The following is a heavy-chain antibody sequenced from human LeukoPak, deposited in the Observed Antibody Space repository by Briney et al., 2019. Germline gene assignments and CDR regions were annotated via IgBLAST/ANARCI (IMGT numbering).Heavy chain of an antibody. CDR1: GYTFTSYY. J-gene: IGHJ3*02. CDR2: INPSGGST. V-gene: IGHV1-46*01. CDR3: ARETGLGDAFDI. Sequence: ASVKVSCSASGYTFTSYYMHWVRQAPGQGLEWMGIINPSGGSTSYAQKFQGRVTMTRDTSTSTVYMELSSLRSEDTAVYYCARETGLGDAFDIWGQGTMVTVSS.